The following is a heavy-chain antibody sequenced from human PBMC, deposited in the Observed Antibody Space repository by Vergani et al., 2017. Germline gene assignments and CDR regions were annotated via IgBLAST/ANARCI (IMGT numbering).Heavy chain of an antibody. D-gene: IGHD5-18*01. CDR1: GGSISSGSYY. CDR3: ARDTTPPSGDSYGYGGYYYYGMDV. V-gene: IGHV4-61*02. CDR2: IYTSGST. J-gene: IGHJ6*02. Sequence: QVQLQESGPGLVKPSQTLSLTCTVSGGSISSGSYYWSWIRQPAGKGLEWIGRIYTSGSTNYNPSLKSRVTISVDTSKNQFSLKLSSVTAADTAVYYCARDTTPPSGDSYGYGGYYYYGMDVWGQGP.